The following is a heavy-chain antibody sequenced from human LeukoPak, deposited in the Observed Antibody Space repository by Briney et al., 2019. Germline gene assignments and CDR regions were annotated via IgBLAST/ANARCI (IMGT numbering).Heavy chain of an antibody. CDR1: GLTVSSNY. D-gene: IGHD6-13*01. Sequence: GYLRLSCAASGLTVSSNYMSWVRQAPGKGPEWVSVIYSYGSTYYADSVKGRFTTSRDTSKNTLYLQMNSLRTEDTAVYYCARDLAAGGTYPHYWGQGTLVSVSS. CDR2: IYSYGST. J-gene: IGHJ4*02. V-gene: IGHV3-53*01. CDR3: ARDLAAGGTYPHY.